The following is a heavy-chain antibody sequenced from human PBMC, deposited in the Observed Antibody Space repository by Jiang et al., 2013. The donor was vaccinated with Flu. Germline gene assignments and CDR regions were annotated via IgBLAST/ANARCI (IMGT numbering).Heavy chain of an antibody. CDR1: GLTFKNHA. CDR2: ISGHGDET. Sequence: VQLVESGGDLVQPGGSLGLSCAASGLTFKNHAMTWVRQAPRKGLEWVATISGHGDETFYADSVRGRFAVSRDNSKNTVYFQMTSLRVDDTAVYYCAKGGHASFFDIWGPRDSGHRLF. D-gene: IGHD5-12*01. J-gene: IGHJ3*02. V-gene: IGHV3-23*04. CDR3: AKGGHASFFDI.